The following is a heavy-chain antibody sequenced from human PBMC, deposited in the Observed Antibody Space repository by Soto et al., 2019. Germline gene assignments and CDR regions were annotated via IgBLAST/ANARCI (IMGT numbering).Heavy chain of an antibody. J-gene: IGHJ4*02. CDR2: INPNSGGT. D-gene: IGHD3-9*01. Sequence: ASVKVSCKASGYTFTGYYIHWVRQAPGQGLEWMGWINPNSGGTNYAQKFQGWVTMTRDTSISTAYMELSRLRSDDTAVYYCARGSGLRYFDWLEPYDYWGQGTLVTVSS. CDR3: ARGSGLRYFDWLEPYDY. CDR1: GYTFTGYY. V-gene: IGHV1-2*04.